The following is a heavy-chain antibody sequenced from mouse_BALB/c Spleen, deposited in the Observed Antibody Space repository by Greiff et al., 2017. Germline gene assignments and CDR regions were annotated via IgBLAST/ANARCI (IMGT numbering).Heavy chain of an antibody. CDR2: ISSGGST. CDR1: GFTFSSYA. CDR3: AREGYYGNSYYFDY. D-gene: IGHD2-1*01. Sequence: EVQLVESGGGLVKPGGSLKLSCAASGFTFSSYAMSWVRQTPEKRLEWVASISSGGSTYYPDSVKGRFTISRDNARNILYLQMSSLRSEDTAMYYCAREGYYGNSYYFDYWGQGTTLTVSS. V-gene: IGHV5-6-5*01. J-gene: IGHJ2*01.